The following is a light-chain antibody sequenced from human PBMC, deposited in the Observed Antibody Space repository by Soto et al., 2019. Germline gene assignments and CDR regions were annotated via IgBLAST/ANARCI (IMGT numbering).Light chain of an antibody. CDR1: SSDVGSYNL. J-gene: IGLJ1*01. CDR3: CSYAGTPYV. Sequence: QSGKTQPPAVSGSPGQTITISCTGTSSDVGSYNLVSWYQQHPGKAPKLMIYEVSKRPSGVSNRFSGSKSGNTASLTISGLQAEDEADYYCCSYAGTPYVFGTGTKVTVL. CDR2: EVS. V-gene: IGLV2-23*02.